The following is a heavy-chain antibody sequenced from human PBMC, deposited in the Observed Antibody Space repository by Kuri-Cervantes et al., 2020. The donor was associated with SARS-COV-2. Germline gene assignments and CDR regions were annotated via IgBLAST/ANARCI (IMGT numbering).Heavy chain of an antibody. CDR1: GGSISSSNW. V-gene: IGHV4-4*02. D-gene: IGHD6-6*01. Sequence: SETLSLTCAVSGGSISSSNWWSWVRQPPGKGLEWIGEIYHSGSTNYNPSLKSRVTISVDKSKNQFSLKLSSVTDADTAVYYCARTYSSSSLFYDYWGQGTLVTVSS. J-gene: IGHJ4*02. CDR3: ARTYSSSSLFYDY. CDR2: IYHSGST.